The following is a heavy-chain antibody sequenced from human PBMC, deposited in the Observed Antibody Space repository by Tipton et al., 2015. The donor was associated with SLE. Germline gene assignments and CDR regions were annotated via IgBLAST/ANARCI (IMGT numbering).Heavy chain of an antibody. Sequence: TLSLTCTVSGGSISSSSYYWGWIRQPPGKGLEWIGSIYYSGSTYYNPSLKSRVTISVDTSKNQFSLKLSSVTAADTAVYYCARAWRSSTSFPFGYWGQGTLVTVSS. CDR2: IYYSGST. V-gene: IGHV4-39*07. CDR3: ARAWRSSTSFPFGY. D-gene: IGHD2-2*01. CDR1: GGSISSSSYY. J-gene: IGHJ4*02.